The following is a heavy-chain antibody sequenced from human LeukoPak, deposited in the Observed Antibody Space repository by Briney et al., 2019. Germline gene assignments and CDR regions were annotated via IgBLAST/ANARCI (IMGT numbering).Heavy chain of an antibody. V-gene: IGHV1-2*02. Sequence: GASVNVSCKPSGYTFTTFYIHCVRQAPGQRLEWMGWIDPKSGGTNYAQKFQGRLTMTRDTSISTVYMEPRRLRSDATAMYYCARGIVVVTATGTLDIWGQGTMVTVSS. D-gene: IGHD2-21*02. J-gene: IGHJ3*02. CDR1: GYTFTTFY. CDR2: IDPKSGGT. CDR3: ARGIVVVTATGTLDI.